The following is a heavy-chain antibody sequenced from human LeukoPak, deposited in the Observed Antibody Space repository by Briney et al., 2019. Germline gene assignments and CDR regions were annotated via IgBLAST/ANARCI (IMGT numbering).Heavy chain of an antibody. V-gene: IGHV4-61*10. D-gene: IGHD6-13*01. Sequence: SETLSLTCTVSGGSISSGSYYWSWIRQPAGKGLEWIGYIYYSGSTNYNPSLKSRVTISVDTSKNQFSLRLSSVTAADTAVYYCARVTGYMTEDYFDYWGQGTLITVSS. CDR1: GGSISSGSYY. J-gene: IGHJ4*02. CDR3: ARVTGYMTEDYFDY. CDR2: IYYSGST.